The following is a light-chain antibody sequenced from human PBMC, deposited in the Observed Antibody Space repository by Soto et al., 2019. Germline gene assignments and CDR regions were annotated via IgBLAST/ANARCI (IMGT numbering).Light chain of an antibody. CDR2: EVS. CDR1: SSDVGAYNY. Sequence: QSVLTQPPSASGSPGKSFTISCTGTSSDVGAYNYVSWYQQYPGEAPKLMIYEVSKRPSGVPERFSASKSGNTASLTVAGLKAHVDAAYYCCSYAGGNTVVFGGGTQLTVL. V-gene: IGLV2-8*01. J-gene: IGLJ2*01. CDR3: CSYAGGNTVV.